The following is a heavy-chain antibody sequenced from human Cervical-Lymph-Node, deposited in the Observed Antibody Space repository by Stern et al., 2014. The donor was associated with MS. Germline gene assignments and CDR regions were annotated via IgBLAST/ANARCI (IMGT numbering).Heavy chain of an antibody. D-gene: IGHD3-22*01. Sequence: QVQLVESGGGVVQPGRSLRLSCAASGFTFSSYGMHWVRQAPGKGLEWVAVISYDGSNKYYADSVKGRFTISRDNSKNTLYLQMNSLRAEDTAVYYCAKAITYYYDSFGDYYYGMDVWGQGTTVTVSS. CDR2: ISYDGSNK. J-gene: IGHJ6*02. CDR3: AKAITYYYDSFGDYYYGMDV. V-gene: IGHV3-30*18. CDR1: GFTFSSYG.